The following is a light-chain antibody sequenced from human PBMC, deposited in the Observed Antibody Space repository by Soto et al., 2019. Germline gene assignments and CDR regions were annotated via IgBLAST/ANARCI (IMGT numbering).Light chain of an antibody. J-gene: IGKJ2*01. CDR3: QQYNSYPYT. Sequence: DIQMTQSPSTLSASVGDRVTITCRASQSISSWLAWYQQKPGKAPKLLIYDASSLESGVPSRCSGSGSGTEFTLTISSLQPDDVATYYCQQYNSYPYTFGQGTKVDIK. CDR2: DAS. CDR1: QSISSW. V-gene: IGKV1-5*01.